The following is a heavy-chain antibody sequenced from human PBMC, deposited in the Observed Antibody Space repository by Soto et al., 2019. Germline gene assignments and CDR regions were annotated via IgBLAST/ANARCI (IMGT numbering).Heavy chain of an antibody. CDR3: ARCGLDYGMDV. V-gene: IGHV4-4*07. CDR2: LYPTGKT. D-gene: IGHD3-16*01. CDR1: GGSISSYY. J-gene: IGHJ6*02. Sequence: PSETLSLTCTVSGGSISSYYWCWTRQPAGKGLEWIGRLYPTGKTNYNPSLQSRLTMSADTSRNQFSLNLTSVTAADTAVYYCARCGLDYGMDVWGQGTTVTVSS.